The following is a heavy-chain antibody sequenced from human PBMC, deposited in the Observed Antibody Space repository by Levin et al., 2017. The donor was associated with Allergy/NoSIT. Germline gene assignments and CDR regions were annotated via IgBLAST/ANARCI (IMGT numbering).Heavy chain of an antibody. CDR2: VNGGDANT. J-gene: IGHJ4*02. CDR1: GYTFTDYY. CDR3: AVGIGTGTAYFNYWGQGDQPNPTHYPYVQTSLPITRATAATQVYLELSRLSSADTAVYYCARVIETGTAYFNY. V-gene: IGHV1-3*01. D-gene: IGHD1-1*01. Sequence: ASVKVSCKASGYTFTDYYVHWFRQAPGQRLEWMGWVNGGDANTKYSQKFQDRLTITRDTSATTVYMELSSLSSADTAVYYCAVGIGTGTAYFNYWGQGDQPNPTHYPYVQTSLPITRATAATQVYLELSRLSSADTAVYYCARVIETGTAYFNYWGQGTLVTVSS.